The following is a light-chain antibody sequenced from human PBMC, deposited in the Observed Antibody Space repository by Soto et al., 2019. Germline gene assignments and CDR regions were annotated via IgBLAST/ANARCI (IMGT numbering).Light chain of an antibody. J-gene: IGKJ1*01. CDR3: QKYNSGPWT. V-gene: IGKV1-27*01. CDR1: QGISNY. CDR2: AAS. Sequence: DIQMTQSPSSLSASVGDRVTITCRAIQGISNYLACYQQKPGKVPKLLIYAASTLQSGVQSRFSGSGSGTDSTLTISSLQPEDVATYYGQKYNSGPWTFGQGTKVEIK.